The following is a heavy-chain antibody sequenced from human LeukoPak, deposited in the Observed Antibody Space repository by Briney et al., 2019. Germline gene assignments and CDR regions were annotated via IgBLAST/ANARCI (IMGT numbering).Heavy chain of an antibody. J-gene: IGHJ6*02. V-gene: IGHV3-30*18. CDR2: ISYDGSNK. Sequence: GGSLRLSCTASGFTFSSYGMHWVRQAPGKGLEWVAVISYDGSNKDYADSVKGRFTISRDDSKNTLYLQMNSLRVEGTAVYYCAKEGDYYGMDVWGQGTTVTASS. CDR1: GFTFSSYG. CDR3: AKEGDYYGMDV. D-gene: IGHD1-26*01.